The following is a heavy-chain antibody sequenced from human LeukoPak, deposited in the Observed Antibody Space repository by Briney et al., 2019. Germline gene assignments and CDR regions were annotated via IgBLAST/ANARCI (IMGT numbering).Heavy chain of an antibody. CDR2: ISAYNGNT. J-gene: IGHJ3*02. CDR1: RYTFTSYG. V-gene: IGHV1-18*01. CDR3: ARDGPMVRGVTGDAFDI. Sequence: ASVKVSCKASRYTFTSYGISWVRQAPGQGLEWMGWISAYNGNTNYAQKLQGRVTMTTDTSTSTAYMELRSLRSDDTAVYYCARDGPMVRGVTGDAFDIWGQGTMVTVSS. D-gene: IGHD3-10*01.